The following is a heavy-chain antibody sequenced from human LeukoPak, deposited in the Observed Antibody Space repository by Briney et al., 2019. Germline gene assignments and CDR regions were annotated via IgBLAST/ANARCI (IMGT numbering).Heavy chain of an antibody. CDR2: IYSGGRT. J-gene: IGHJ4*02. CDR3: ARDRYYDSSGYYYSDY. Sequence: GGSLRLSCAASGFTVSSNYVSWVRQAPGKGLEWVSVIYSGGRTYYADSVKGRFTISRDNSKNTLYLQMNSLRAEDTAVYCCARDRYYDSSGYYYSDYWGQGTLVTVSS. D-gene: IGHD3-22*01. CDR1: GFTVSSNY. V-gene: IGHV3-53*01.